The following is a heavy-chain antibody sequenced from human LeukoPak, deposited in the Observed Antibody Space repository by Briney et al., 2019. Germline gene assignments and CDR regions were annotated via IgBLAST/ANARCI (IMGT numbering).Heavy chain of an antibody. Sequence: SQTLSLTCAVSGGSISSGGYYWSWIRQPPGKGLEWIGEINHSGSTNYNPSLKSRVTISVDTSKNQFSLKLSSVTAADTAVYYCARDLITGTRNYWGQGTLVTVSS. V-gene: IGHV4-31*11. J-gene: IGHJ4*02. CDR3: ARDLITGTRNY. D-gene: IGHD1-7*01. CDR2: INHSGST. CDR1: GGSISSGGYY.